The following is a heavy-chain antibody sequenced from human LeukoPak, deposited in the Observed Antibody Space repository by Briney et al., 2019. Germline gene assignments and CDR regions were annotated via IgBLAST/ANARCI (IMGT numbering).Heavy chain of an antibody. V-gene: IGHV6-1*01. Sequence: SQTLSLTCALPGDSVSTRGVSWESVRQSPSRGLEWLGRTYYTSKWNTDYAVSVKSRIVVNPDTSKNQFSLQLNSVTSEDTAVYYCARRRASAFDVWGQGTMVTVSS. J-gene: IGHJ3*01. CDR3: ARRRASAFDV. CDR2: TYYTSKWNT. CDR1: GDSVSTRGVS. D-gene: IGHD6-25*01.